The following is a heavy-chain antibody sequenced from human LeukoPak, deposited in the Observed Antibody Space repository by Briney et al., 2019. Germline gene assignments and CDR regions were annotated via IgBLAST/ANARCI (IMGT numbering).Heavy chain of an antibody. CDR3: ASGLKWAFFDY. V-gene: IGHV3-30*03. CDR2: ISYDGSNK. Sequence: PGGSLRLSCAASGFTFSSYGMHWVRQAPGKGLEWVAVISYDGSNKYYADSVKGRFTISRDNSKNTLYLQMNSLRAEDTAVYYCASGLKWAFFDYWGQGTLVTVSS. CDR1: GFTFSSYG. D-gene: IGHD3/OR15-3a*01. J-gene: IGHJ4*02.